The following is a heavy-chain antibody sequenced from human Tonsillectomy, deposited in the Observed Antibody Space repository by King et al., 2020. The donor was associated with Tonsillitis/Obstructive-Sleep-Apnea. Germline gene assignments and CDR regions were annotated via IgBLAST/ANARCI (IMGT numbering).Heavy chain of an antibody. CDR3: ARVAAASSHGMDV. D-gene: IGHD6-19*01. J-gene: IGHJ6*02. V-gene: IGHV1-2*02. CDR1: GYTFTGYY. CDR2: INPDGGGT. Sequence: QLVQSGAEVKKPGASVKVSCKAAGYTFTGYYMYWVRQAPGQGLEWMGWINPDGGGTKYAQKFQGRVTMTRDTSISTVYMELSRLRSDDTAVYYCARVAAASSHGMDVWGQGTTVTVSS.